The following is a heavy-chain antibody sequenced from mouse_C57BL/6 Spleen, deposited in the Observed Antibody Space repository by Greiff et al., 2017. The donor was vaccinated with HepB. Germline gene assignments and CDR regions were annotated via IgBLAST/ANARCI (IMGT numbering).Heavy chain of an antibody. Sequence: QVQLKQPGAELVRPGSSVKLSCKASGYTFTSYWMDWVKQRPGQGLEWIGNIYPSDSETHYNQKFKDKATLTVDKSSSTAYMQLSSLTSEDSAVYYCARWGDGYYVVWGQGTTLTVSS. J-gene: IGHJ2*01. CDR2: IYPSDSET. V-gene: IGHV1-61*01. CDR3: ARWGDGYYVV. CDR1: GYTFTSYW. D-gene: IGHD2-3*01.